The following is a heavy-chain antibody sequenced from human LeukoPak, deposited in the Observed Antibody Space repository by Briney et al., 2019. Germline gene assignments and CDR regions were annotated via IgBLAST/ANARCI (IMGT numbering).Heavy chain of an antibody. J-gene: IGHJ4*02. CDR1: GYTFTSYD. Sequence: ASVTVSCKASGYTFTSYDINWVRQAPGQGLEWMGWMNPNSGNTGYAQKFQGRVTMTRNTSISTAYMELSSLRSEDTAVYYCARGRAGYCSGGSCYVDYWGQGTLVTVSS. CDR2: MNPNSGNT. V-gene: IGHV1-8*01. CDR3: ARGRAGYCSGGSCYVDY. D-gene: IGHD2-15*01.